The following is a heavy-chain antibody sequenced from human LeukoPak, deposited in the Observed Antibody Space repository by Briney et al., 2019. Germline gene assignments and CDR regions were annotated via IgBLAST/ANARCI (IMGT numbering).Heavy chain of an antibody. V-gene: IGHV1-2*02. Sequence: ASVKVSCKASGYTFTGYYMHWVRQAPGQGLEWMGWINPKSGGTNYAQKFQGRVTMTRDTSISTAYMELTRLRSDDTAAYYCARETYYYYMDVWGKGTTVTVSS. CDR3: ARETYYYYMDV. CDR2: INPKSGGT. CDR1: GYTFTGYY. J-gene: IGHJ6*03.